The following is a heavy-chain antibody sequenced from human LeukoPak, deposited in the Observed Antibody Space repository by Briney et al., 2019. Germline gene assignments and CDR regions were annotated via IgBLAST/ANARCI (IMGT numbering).Heavy chain of an antibody. CDR3: ARSGIFSGYDAFDV. CDR2: IYHKGST. J-gene: IGHJ3*01. D-gene: IGHD3-9*01. V-gene: IGHV4-59*08. Sequence: SETLSLTCTVSGGSINISYWSWIRQPPGKGLEWIGYIYHKGSTNYNPSLKSRVTVSVDTSKNQFSLRVTSVTAADTAVYYCARSGIFSGYDAFDVWGQGTMATVCS. CDR1: GGSINISY.